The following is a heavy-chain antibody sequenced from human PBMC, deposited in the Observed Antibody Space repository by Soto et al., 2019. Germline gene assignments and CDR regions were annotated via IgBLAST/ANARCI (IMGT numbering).Heavy chain of an antibody. D-gene: IGHD3-10*01. CDR2: ILNDGSNR. Sequence: QVKLVESGGGVVQPGRSLRLSCAASEFTFSNYGMHWVRQAPGKGLEWMAVILNDGSNRFHADSVKDRFTISRDNSKNTLYLQINSLRAEDTAVYYCATDDEYSGNGMDVWGQGTTVTVS. CDR3: ATDDEYSGNGMDV. V-gene: IGHV3-33*01. J-gene: IGHJ6*02. CDR1: EFTFSNYG.